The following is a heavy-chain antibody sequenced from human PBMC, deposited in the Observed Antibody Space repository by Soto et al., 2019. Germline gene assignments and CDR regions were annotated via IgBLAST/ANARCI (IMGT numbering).Heavy chain of an antibody. CDR1: GCTFSSYA. CDR2: IIPIFGTA. J-gene: IGHJ3*02. Sequence: QVQLVQSGAEVKKPVSSVKVSCKASGCTFSSYAISWVRQAPGQGLEWMGGIIPIFGTANYAQKFQGRVTITADESTSTAYMELSSLRSEDTAVYYCARHSSSWPGPGAFDIWGQGTMVTVSS. V-gene: IGHV1-69*01. D-gene: IGHD6-13*01. CDR3: ARHSSSWPGPGAFDI.